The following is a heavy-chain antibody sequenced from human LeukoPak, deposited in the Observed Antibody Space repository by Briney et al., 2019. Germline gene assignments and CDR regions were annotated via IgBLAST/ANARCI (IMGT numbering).Heavy chain of an antibody. CDR1: GFTFSSYA. CDR3: ARGGRYAYFLDY. V-gene: IGHV3-30-3*01. D-gene: IGHD3-16*01. Sequence: GGSLRLSCAASGFTFSSYAMHWVRQAPGKGLDLEWVTVLSYDANEYYADSVKGRFTISRDNAKNTVYVHMNSLRDEDTAVYYCARGGRYAYFLDYWGQGTLVTVSS. J-gene: IGHJ4*02. CDR2: LSYDANE.